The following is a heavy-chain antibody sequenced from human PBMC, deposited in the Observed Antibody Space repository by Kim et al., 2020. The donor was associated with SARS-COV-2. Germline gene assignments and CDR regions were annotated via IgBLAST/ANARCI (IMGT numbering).Heavy chain of an antibody. D-gene: IGHD2-21*02. CDR1: GYTFTSYG. Sequence: ASVKVSCKASGYTFTSYGISWVRQALGQGLEWMGWISAYNGNTNYAQKLQGRVTMTTDTSTSTAYMELRSLRSDDTAVYYCARGKTPLAYCGGDCYKVPGDAFDIWGQGTMVTVSS. J-gene: IGHJ3*02. CDR2: ISAYNGNT. CDR3: ARGKTPLAYCGGDCYKVPGDAFDI. V-gene: IGHV1-18*01.